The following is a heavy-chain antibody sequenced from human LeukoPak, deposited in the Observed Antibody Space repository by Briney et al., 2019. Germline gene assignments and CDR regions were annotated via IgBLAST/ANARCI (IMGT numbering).Heavy chain of an antibody. J-gene: IGHJ4*02. CDR3: ARGEYYYDSSGYPPYYFDY. CDR2: IIPILGIA. V-gene: IGHV1-69*04. D-gene: IGHD3-22*01. CDR1: GGTFSSYA. Sequence: SVKVSCKASGGTFSSYAISWVRQAPGQGLEWMGRIIPILGIANYAQKFQGRVTITADKSTSTAYMELSSLRSEDTAVYYCARGEYYYDSSGYPPYYFDYWGQGTLVTVSS.